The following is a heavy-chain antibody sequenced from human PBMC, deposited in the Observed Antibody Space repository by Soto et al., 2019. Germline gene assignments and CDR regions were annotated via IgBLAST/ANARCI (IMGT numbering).Heavy chain of an antibody. CDR1: GGSISSSDFY. Sequence: SETLSLTCTVSGGSISSSDFYWGWLRQTPGKGLEFIGSMYYSGTTYYNPSLKSRVTISVDTSKNQFALKLISVTAADTAVYYCAVVDSTGNWFDPWGERALVTSSS. CDR2: MYYSGTT. CDR3: AVVDSTGNWFDP. V-gene: IGHV4-39*01. J-gene: IGHJ5*02. D-gene: IGHD6-25*01.